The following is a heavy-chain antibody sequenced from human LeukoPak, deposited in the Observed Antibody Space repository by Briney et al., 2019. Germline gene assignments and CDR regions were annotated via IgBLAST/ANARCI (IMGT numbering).Heavy chain of an antibody. CDR1: GFTFSSYG. V-gene: IGHV3-23*01. D-gene: IGHD5-24*01. Sequence: PGGSLRLSCAASGFTFSSYGMSWVRQAPGKGLEWVSAISGSGGSTYYADSVKGRFTISRDNSKNTLYLQTNSLRAEDTAVYYCARDRGQSDVAFDIWGQGTMVTVSS. CDR3: ARDRGQSDVAFDI. J-gene: IGHJ3*02. CDR2: ISGSGGST.